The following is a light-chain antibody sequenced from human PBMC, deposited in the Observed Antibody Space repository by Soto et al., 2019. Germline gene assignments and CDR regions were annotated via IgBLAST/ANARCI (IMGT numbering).Light chain of an antibody. V-gene: IGKV1-39*01. CDR3: QQTRAYPST. CDR1: YNIRNS. CDR2: GAS. J-gene: IGKJ4*01. Sequence: DIQMTQSPSSLSASVGDRVTITCRANYNIRNSLNWYQQKPGKAPNLLIYGASTLQSGVPSRFSGSGSGTDFTLTISSLQAEDFASYYCQQTRAYPSTFGGGTKVDI.